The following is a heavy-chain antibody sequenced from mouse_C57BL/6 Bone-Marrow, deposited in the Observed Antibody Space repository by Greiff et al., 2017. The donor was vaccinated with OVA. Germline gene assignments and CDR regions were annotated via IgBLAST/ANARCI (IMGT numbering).Heavy chain of an antibody. CDR3: ARRVGVFAY. Sequence: VQLQQSGAELARPGASVKLSCKASGYTFTSYGISWVKQRTGQGLEWIGEIYPRSGNTYYNEKFKGKATLTADKSSSTAYMELRSLTSEDSAVYFCARRVGVFAYWGQGTLVTVSA. D-gene: IGHD1-3*01. CDR1: GYTFTSYG. CDR2: IYPRSGNT. V-gene: IGHV1-81*01. J-gene: IGHJ3*01.